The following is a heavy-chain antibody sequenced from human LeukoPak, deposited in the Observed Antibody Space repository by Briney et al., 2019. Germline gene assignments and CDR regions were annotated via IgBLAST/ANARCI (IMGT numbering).Heavy chain of an antibody. D-gene: IGHD2-15*01. CDR3: ARLFVVVVAATPGGHWFDP. V-gene: IGHV5-51*01. CDR2: IYPGDSDT. J-gene: IGHJ5*02. Sequence: GESLKISCKGSGYSFTSYWIGWVRQMPGKGLEWMGNIYPGDSDTRYSLSFQGQVTVSADKSISTAYLQWSSLKASDTAMYYCARLFVVVVAATPGGHWFDPWGQGTLVTVSS. CDR1: GYSFTSYW.